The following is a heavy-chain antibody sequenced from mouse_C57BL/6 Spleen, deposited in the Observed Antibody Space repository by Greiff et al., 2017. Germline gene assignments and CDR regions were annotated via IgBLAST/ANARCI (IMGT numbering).Heavy chain of an antibody. CDR2: IRNKANGYTT. D-gene: IGHD1-1*01. Sequence: EVQGVESGGGLVQPGGSLSLSCAASGFTFTDYYMSWVRQPPGKALEWLGFIRNKANGYTTEYSASVKGRFTISRDNSQSILYLQMNALRAEDSATYYCARSLITTVDYYAMDYWGQGTSVTVSS. CDR3: ARSLITTVDYYAMDY. CDR1: GFTFTDYY. V-gene: IGHV7-3*01. J-gene: IGHJ4*01.